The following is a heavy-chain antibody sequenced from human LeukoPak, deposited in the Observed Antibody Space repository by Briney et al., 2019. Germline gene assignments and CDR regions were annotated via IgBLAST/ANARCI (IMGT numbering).Heavy chain of an antibody. D-gene: IGHD1-26*01. J-gene: IGHJ5*02. V-gene: IGHV1-2*02. Sequence: GASVKVSCKASGYTFTGYYMHWVRQAPGQGLEWMGWINPNSGGTNYAQKFQGRVTMTRDTSISTAYMELSRLRSGDTAVYYCEKAAWSRLGNWFDPWGQGTLVTVSS. CDR1: GYTFTGYY. CDR2: INPNSGGT. CDR3: EKAAWSRLGNWFDP.